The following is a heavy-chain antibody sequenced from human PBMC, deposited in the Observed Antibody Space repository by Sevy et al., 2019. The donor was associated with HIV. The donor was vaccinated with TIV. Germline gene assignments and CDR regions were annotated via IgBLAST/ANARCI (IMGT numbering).Heavy chain of an antibody. J-gene: IGHJ4*02. CDR2: INPNSGGT. CDR3: ASDRGGSYHTRFFDY. V-gene: IGHV1-2*06. Sequence: ASVKVSCKASGYTFTGYYMHWVRQAPGQGLEWMGRINPNSGGTNYAQKFQGRVTMTRDTSISTAYMELSRLRSDDTAVYYCASDRGGSYHTRFFDYWGQGTLVTVSS. D-gene: IGHD1-26*01. CDR1: GYTFTGYY.